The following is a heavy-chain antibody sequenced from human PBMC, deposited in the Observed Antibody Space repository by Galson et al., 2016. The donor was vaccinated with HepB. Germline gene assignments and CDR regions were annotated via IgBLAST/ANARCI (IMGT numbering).Heavy chain of an antibody. Sequence: SVKVSCKASGYTFTSYGIHWVRQAPGQRLEWMGWINAANGYTKYSQKFQGRVSITRDTSASTAYMELSSLTSEDTTVYYCARVMAVAGTMSAFNIWGQGTMVTVSS. CDR2: INAANGYT. J-gene: IGHJ3*02. CDR3: ARVMAVAGTMSAFNI. V-gene: IGHV1-3*01. CDR1: GYTFTSYG. D-gene: IGHD6-19*01.